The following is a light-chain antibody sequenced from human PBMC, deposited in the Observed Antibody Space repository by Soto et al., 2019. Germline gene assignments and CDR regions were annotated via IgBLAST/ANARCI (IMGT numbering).Light chain of an antibody. Sequence: QSVLTQPRSVSGSPGQSVTISCTGTSSDVGGYNYVSWYQQHPGKAPKLIIYDVSKRPSGIPDRFSGSKSGNTASLTISGLQAEDEADYYCCLYAGSYTYVFGTGTKVTVL. CDR1: SSDVGGYNY. CDR2: DVS. V-gene: IGLV2-11*01. CDR3: CLYAGSYTYV. J-gene: IGLJ1*01.